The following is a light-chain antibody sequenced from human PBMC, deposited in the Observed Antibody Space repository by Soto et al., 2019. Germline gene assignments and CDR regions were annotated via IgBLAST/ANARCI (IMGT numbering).Light chain of an antibody. J-gene: IGKJ4*01. CDR1: HSIGSN. Sequence: VMTQSPTTLSVSPGDRATLSCRASHSIGSNLAWYQQNPGQAPRLLIYGASTRATGVPTSFSVSRFATQFTLTISSLQSADFGFYYWQQYKQWPVAFGGGTKVEIK. V-gene: IGKV3-15*01. CDR2: GAS. CDR3: QQYKQWPVA.